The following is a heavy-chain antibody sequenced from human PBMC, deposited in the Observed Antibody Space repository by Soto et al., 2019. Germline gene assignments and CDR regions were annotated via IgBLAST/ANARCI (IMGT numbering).Heavy chain of an antibody. CDR3: ARDRSGSSARAFDI. CDR2: IIPIFGTA. V-gene: IGHV1-69*06. D-gene: IGHD1-26*01. Sequence: QVQLVQSGAEVKKPGSSVKVSCKASGGTFSSYAISWVRQAPGQGLEWMGGIIPIFGTANYAQKFQGRVKITADKSTSPAYMELSSLRSEDTAVYYCARDRSGSSARAFDIWGQGTMVTVSS. CDR1: GGTFSSYA. J-gene: IGHJ3*02.